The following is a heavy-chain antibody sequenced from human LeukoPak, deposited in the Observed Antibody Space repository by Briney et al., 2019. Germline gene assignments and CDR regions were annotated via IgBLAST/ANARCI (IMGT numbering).Heavy chain of an antibody. V-gene: IGHV3-21*01. J-gene: IGHJ5*02. CDR2: ISSSSSYI. D-gene: IGHD2-15*01. Sequence: GGSLRLSCAASGFTFSSYSMNWVRQAPGKGLEWVSSISSSSSYIYYADSVKGRFTISRDNAENSLYLQMNSLRAEDTAVYYCARDGQLLPEPNWFDPWGQGTLVTVSS. CDR1: GFTFSSYS. CDR3: ARDGQLLPEPNWFDP.